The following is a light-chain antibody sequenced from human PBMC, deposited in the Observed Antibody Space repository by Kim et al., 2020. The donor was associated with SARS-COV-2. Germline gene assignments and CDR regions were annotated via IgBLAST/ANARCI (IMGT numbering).Light chain of an antibody. CDR2: GAS. J-gene: IGKJ1*01. Sequence: EIVLTQSPGTLSLSPGERATLSCRASQSVSSSYLAWYQQKPGQAHRLLIYGASSRAAGLPDRFSGSGSGTDFTLTISRLEAEDFAVYYCQQYGSSPRTFGQGTKVDIK. V-gene: IGKV3-20*01. CDR1: QSVSSSY. CDR3: QQYGSSPRT.